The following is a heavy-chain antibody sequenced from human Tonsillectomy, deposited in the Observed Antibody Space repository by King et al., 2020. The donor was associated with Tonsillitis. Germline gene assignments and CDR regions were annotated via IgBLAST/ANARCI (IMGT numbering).Heavy chain of an antibody. CDR2: INPVGGYT. D-gene: IGHD3-10*01. V-gene: IGHV3-74*01. CDR3: VGEGFGEL. J-gene: IGHJ4*02. CDR1: GFTFSNYW. Sequence: VQLVESGGGSAQPGGSLRLSCAASGFTFSNYWMHWARQAPGKGLEWVARINPVGGYTNSVDSVKGRFTISRDNAKNTLYMQMNSLRAEDTALYYCVGEGFGELWGQGTLVTVSS.